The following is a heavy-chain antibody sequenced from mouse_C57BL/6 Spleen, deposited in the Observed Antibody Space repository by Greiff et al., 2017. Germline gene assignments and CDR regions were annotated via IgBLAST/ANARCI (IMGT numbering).Heavy chain of an antibody. CDR3: SRDAGWDDAMDY. Sequence: EVQVVESGGGLVQSGRSLRLSCATSGFTFSDFYMEWVRQAPGKGLEWIAASRNKANDYTTEYSASVKGRFIVSRDTSQSILNLQMNALRAEDTAIYCCSRDAGWDDAMDYWGQGTSVTVSS. CDR2: SRNKANDYTT. D-gene: IGHD4-1*01. J-gene: IGHJ4*01. CDR1: GFTFSDFY. V-gene: IGHV7-1*01.